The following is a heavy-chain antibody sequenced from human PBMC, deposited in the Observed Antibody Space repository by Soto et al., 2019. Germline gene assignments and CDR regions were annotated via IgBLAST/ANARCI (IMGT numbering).Heavy chain of an antibody. CDR1: GGSISSSSYY. V-gene: IGHV4-39*02. J-gene: IGHJ4*02. D-gene: IGHD2-2*01. CDR3: ARLIGYCSSTSCYFVY. Sequence: QLQLQESGPGLVKPSETLSLTCTVSGGSISSSSYYWGWIRQPPGKGLEWIGSIYYSGNTYYNTSLKSRVTISVDTSKNHFSLKLSSVTAADTAVYYCARLIGYCSSTSCYFVYWGQGTLVTVSS. CDR2: IYYSGNT.